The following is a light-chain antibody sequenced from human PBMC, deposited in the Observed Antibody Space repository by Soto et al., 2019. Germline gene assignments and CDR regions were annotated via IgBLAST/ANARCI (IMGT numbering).Light chain of an antibody. CDR1: QSISTY. CDR2: AAP. CDR3: LQSYSSPWS. J-gene: IGKJ1*01. Sequence: DIQMTQSPSSLSASVGDSVTITCRASQSISTYLDWYQLKPGKAPKLLISAAPGLQSGVPSRFSGSGSGTEFTLTISSLQPDDFATYYCLQSYSSPWSFGQGTKVDIK. V-gene: IGKV1-39*01.